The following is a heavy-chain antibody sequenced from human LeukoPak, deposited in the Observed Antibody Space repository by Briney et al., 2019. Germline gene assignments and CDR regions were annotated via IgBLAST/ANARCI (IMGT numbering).Heavy chain of an antibody. J-gene: IGHJ3*02. D-gene: IGHD2-2*01. Sequence: PSETLSLTCTVSGGSISSGDYYWSWIRQPPGKGLEWIGYIYYSGSTYYNPSLKSRVTISVDTSKNQFSLKLSSVTAADTAVYYCARALYCSSTSCPPLGAFDIWGQGTMVTVSS. V-gene: IGHV4-30-4*01. CDR1: GGSISSGDYY. CDR3: ARALYCSSTSCPPLGAFDI. CDR2: IYYSGST.